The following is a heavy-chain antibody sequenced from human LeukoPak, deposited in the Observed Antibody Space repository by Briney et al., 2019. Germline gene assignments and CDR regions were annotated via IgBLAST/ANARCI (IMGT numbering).Heavy chain of an antibody. CDR3: ATEYSLAVAGIGDY. V-gene: IGHV3-30*04. J-gene: IGHJ4*02. Sequence: GGSLRLSCEASGFTFSSYAMHWVRQAPGKGLEGVAVISYDGSNKYYADSVKGRFTISRDNSKNTLYLQMNSLRAEDTAVYYCATEYSLAVAGIGDYWGQGTLVTVSS. CDR2: ISYDGSNK. CDR1: GFTFSSYA. D-gene: IGHD6-19*01.